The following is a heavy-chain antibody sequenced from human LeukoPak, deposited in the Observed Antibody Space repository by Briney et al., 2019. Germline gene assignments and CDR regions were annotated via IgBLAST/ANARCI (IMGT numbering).Heavy chain of an antibody. CDR2: IYYSGST. CDR1: GGSISSSSYY. V-gene: IGHV4-39*07. D-gene: IGHD6-6*01. J-gene: IGHJ3*02. Sequence: SETLSLTCTVSGGSISSSSYYWGWIRQPPGKGLEWIGSIYYSGSTYYNPSLKSRVTISVDTSKNQFSLKLSSVTAADTAVYYCARAEYSSSSGAFDIWGQGTMVTVSS. CDR3: ARAEYSSSSGAFDI.